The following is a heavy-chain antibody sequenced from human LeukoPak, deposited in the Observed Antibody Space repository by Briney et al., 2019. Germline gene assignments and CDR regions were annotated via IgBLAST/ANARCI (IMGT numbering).Heavy chain of an antibody. D-gene: IGHD6-6*01. V-gene: IGHV4-59*01. J-gene: IGHJ4*02. CDR2: IYYSGST. Sequence: SETLSLTCTVSGGSISSYYWSWIRQPPGKGLEWFGYIYYSGSTNYNPSLKSRVTISVDTSKNQFSLKLSSVTAADTAVYYCASFEYSSSYYFDYWGQGTLVTVSS. CDR3: ASFEYSSSYYFDY. CDR1: GGSISSYY.